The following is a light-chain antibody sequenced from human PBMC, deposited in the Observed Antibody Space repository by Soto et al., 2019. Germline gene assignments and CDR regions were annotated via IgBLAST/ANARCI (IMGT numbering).Light chain of an antibody. CDR1: SSDVGGYNY. CDR2: EVN. CDR3: TSYEGGNNV. Sequence: QSALTQPPSASGSPGQSVTISCTGTSSDVGGYNYVSWYQQHPGKVPKLMVYEVNKRPSGVPDRFSGSKSGNTASLTVSGLQADDEADYYCTSYEGGNNVFGTGTKVTVL. J-gene: IGLJ1*01. V-gene: IGLV2-8*01.